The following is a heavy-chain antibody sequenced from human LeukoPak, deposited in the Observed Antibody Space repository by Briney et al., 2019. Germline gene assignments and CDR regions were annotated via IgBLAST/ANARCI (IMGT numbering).Heavy chain of an antibody. Sequence: ASVKVSCKASGYTFTSYDINWVRQATGQGLEWMGWMNPNSGNTGYAQKFQGRITMTRNTSIGTAYMELSSLRSEDTAVYYCARSRDGYKFPFEWGQGTLVTVSS. J-gene: IGHJ4*02. CDR2: MNPNSGNT. D-gene: IGHD5-24*01. CDR3: ARSRDGYKFPFE. V-gene: IGHV1-8*01. CDR1: GYTFTSYD.